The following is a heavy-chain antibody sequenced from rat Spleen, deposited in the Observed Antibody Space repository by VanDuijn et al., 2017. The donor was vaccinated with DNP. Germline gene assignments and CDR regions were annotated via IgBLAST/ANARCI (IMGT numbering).Heavy chain of an antibody. D-gene: IGHD1-12*02. V-gene: IGHV3-1*01. CDR1: GYSITSNY. J-gene: IGHJ4*01. CDR3: ARSTMMVVITRAMDA. CDR2: ISYRGST. Sequence: EVQLQESGPGLVKPSQSLSLTCSVTGYSITSNYWGWIRKFPGNKMEWVGHISYRGSTTYNPSLKSRISITRDTSKNQFFLQLNSVTTEDTATYYCARSTMMVVITRAMDAWGQGTSVTVSS.